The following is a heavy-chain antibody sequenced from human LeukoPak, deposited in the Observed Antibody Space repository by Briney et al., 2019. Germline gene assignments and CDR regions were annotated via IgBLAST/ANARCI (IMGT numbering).Heavy chain of an antibody. CDR3: ARGRSTGYRYYFEY. V-gene: IGHV1-8*03. D-gene: IGHD5-12*01. CDR1: GYTFTSYD. Sequence: ASVKVSCKASGYTFTSYDINWVRQATGQGLEWMGWMNPNSGSTGYAQKFQGRVTITRNTSISTAYMELSGLRSEDTAVYYCARGRSTGYRYYFEYWGQGTLVTVSS. CDR2: MNPNSGST. J-gene: IGHJ4*02.